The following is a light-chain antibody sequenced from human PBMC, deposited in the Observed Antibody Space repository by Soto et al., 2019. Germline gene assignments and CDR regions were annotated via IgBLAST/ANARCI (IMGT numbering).Light chain of an antibody. CDR3: QHYNFWPHT. V-gene: IGKV3-15*01. J-gene: IGKJ5*01. Sequence: EILLTQSPATLAVSPSEGATLSFRASQSVRDNLAWYQQKPGQAPRLLIYRASTRATGVPARFSGSGSGTEFTLTISSLQSEDVSVYFCQHYNFWPHTFGQGTRLEIK. CDR2: RAS. CDR1: QSVRDN.